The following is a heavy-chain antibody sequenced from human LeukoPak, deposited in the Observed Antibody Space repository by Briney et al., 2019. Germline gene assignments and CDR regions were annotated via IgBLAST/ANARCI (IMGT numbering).Heavy chain of an antibody. D-gene: IGHD3-10*01. CDR3: APSRPLFPLDY. CDR2: ISSSSSYI. CDR1: GFTFSSYA. J-gene: IGHJ4*02. V-gene: IGHV3-21*01. Sequence: GGSLRLSCAASGFTFSSYAMSWVRQAPGKGLEWVSSISSSSSYIYYADSVKGRFTISRDNAKNTLYLQMNSLRSEGTAVYYCAPSRPLFPLDYWGQGTLLTLSS.